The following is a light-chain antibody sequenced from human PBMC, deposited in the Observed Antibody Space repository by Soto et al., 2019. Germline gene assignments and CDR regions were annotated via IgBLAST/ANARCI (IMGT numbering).Light chain of an antibody. CDR3: QQYNNWPWT. Sequence: EIVLTQSPGTLSLSPGERATLSCRASQSVSDNLAWYQQKPGQAPRLLIYGASTRATGIPARFSGSGSGTEFTLTISSLQSEDFAVYYCQQYNNWPWTFGQGTTVDIK. V-gene: IGKV3-15*01. J-gene: IGKJ1*01. CDR1: QSVSDN. CDR2: GAS.